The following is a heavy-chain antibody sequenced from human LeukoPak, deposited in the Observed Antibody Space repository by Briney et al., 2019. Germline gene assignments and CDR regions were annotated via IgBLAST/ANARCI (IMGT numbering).Heavy chain of an antibody. Sequence: PSETLSLTCAVSGGSLSSGGYSWSWIRQPSGKGLEWIGYIYHSGSTYYNPSLKSRVTISVDRSKNQFSLKLSSVTAADTAVYYCARTPRGCSSTSCYAYMDVWGKGTTVTVSS. CDR3: ARTPRGCSSTSCYAYMDV. D-gene: IGHD2-2*01. CDR2: IYHSGST. CDR1: GGSLSSGGYS. J-gene: IGHJ6*03. V-gene: IGHV4-30-2*01.